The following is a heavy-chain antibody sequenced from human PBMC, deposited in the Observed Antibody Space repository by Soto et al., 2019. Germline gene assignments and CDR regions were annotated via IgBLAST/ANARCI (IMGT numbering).Heavy chain of an antibody. CDR2: INPNSGGT. J-gene: IGHJ6*02. CDR3: ARGATPMVTTYYHGMDV. CDR1: GYTFTGYY. V-gene: IGHV1-2*02. Sequence: ASVKVSCMXSGYTFTGYYMHSVRQAPGQGLEWMGWINPNSGGTNYGQNLKGRVTITRDTSMSTAYMELSRLRSDDTAVYYCARGATPMVTTYYHGMDVWGQGTTVTVSS. D-gene: IGHD5-18*01.